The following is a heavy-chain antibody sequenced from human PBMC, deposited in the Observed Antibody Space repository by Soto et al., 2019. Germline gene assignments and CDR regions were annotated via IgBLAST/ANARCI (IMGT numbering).Heavy chain of an antibody. CDR1: GFTFSSYA. CDR3: ANDQYGDYGGYAY. V-gene: IGHV3-23*01. Sequence: GGSLRLSCAASGFTFSSYAMNWVRQAPGKGLEWFSVISGSGGITYYADSVKGRFTISRDNSKNTLYLQMNSLRAEDTAVYYCANDQYGDYGGYAYWHHGTLVTVSS. CDR2: ISGSGGIT. D-gene: IGHD4-17*01. J-gene: IGHJ4*01.